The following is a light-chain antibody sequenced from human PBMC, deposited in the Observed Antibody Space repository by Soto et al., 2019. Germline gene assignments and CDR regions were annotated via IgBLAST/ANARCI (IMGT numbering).Light chain of an antibody. CDR1: QSVLYSSNNKNY. J-gene: IGKJ1*01. Sequence: DIVMTQSPDSLAVSLGERATINCKSSQSVLYSSNNKNYLAWYQQKPGQPPKLLIYWASTRESGVPDRFSGSGSGTGFTLTISGLQAEDVAVYYCQQYYSTPTFGQGTKVEIK. CDR2: WAS. CDR3: QQYYSTPT. V-gene: IGKV4-1*01.